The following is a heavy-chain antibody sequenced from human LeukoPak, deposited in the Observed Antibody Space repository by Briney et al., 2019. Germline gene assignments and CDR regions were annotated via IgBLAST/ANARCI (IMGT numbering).Heavy chain of an antibody. CDR1: GFTFSSYW. J-gene: IGHJ4*02. CDR3: ARGLSYDSSGYVDY. Sequence: GGSLRLSCAASGFTFSSYWMHWVRQAPGKGLVWVSRINSGGSSTSYADSVKGRFTISRDNAKNTLYLQMNSLRVEDTAVYYCARGLSYDSSGYVDYWGQGTLVTVSS. D-gene: IGHD3-22*01. V-gene: IGHV3-74*01. CDR2: INSGGSST.